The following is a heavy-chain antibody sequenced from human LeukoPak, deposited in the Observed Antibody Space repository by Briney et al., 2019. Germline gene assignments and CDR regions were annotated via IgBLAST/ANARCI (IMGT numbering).Heavy chain of an antibody. CDR1: GGSFSGYY. V-gene: IGHV4-34*01. J-gene: IGHJ6*03. D-gene: IGHD3-3*01. CDR2: INHSGST. Sequence: SETLSLTCAVYGGSFSGYYWSWIRQPPGKGLEWIGEINHSGSTNYNPSLKSRVTISVDTSKNQFSLKLSSVTAADTAVYYCARAHHNYNFWSGYYRPYYYYMDVWGKGTTVTVSS. CDR3: ARAHHNYNFWSGYYRPYYYYMDV.